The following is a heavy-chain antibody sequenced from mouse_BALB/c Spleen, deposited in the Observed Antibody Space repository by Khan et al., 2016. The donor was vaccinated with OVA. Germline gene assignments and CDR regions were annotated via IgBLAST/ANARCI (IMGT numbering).Heavy chain of an antibody. Sequence: EVELLESGADLVKPGGSLKLSCAASGFTFSTYGMYWVRQTPDQGLEWVATVSPGGGYTYYPENVKGQFTFTTDNATNTLYLQLSSLTSEDTAMFSCAKLAYYYDGEGFAYWGQGTLVTVSA. CDR1: GFTFSTYG. J-gene: IGHJ3*01. CDR2: VSPGGGYT. CDR3: AKLAYYYDGEGFAY. V-gene: IGHV5-6*01. D-gene: IGHD1-1*01.